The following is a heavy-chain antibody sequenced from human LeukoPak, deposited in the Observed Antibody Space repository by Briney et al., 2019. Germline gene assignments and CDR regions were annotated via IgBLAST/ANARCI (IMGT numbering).Heavy chain of an antibody. D-gene: IGHD2-2*01. V-gene: IGHV4-34*01. Sequence: PSETLSLTCAVYGGSFSGYYWSWIRQPPGKGLEWIGEINHSGSTNYNPSLKSRVTISVDPSKNQFSLKLSSVTAADTAVYYCARGPYCSSTSCYRYYYYGMDVWGQGTTVTVSS. J-gene: IGHJ6*02. CDR1: GGSFSGYY. CDR2: INHSGST. CDR3: ARGPYCSSTSCYRYYYYGMDV.